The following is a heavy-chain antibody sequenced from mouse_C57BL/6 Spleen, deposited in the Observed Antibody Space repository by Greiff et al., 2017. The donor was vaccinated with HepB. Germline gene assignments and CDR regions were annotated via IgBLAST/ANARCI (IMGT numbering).Heavy chain of an antibody. D-gene: IGHD2-4*01. CDR2: IYPGGGYT. Sequence: QVQLQQSGAELVRPGTSVKMSRKASGYTFTNYWIGWAKQRPGQGLEWIGDIYPGGGYTNYNEKFKGKATLTADKSSSTAYMQFSSLTSEDSAIYYCARTDYDGGAWFAYWGQGTLVTVSA. J-gene: IGHJ3*01. CDR3: ARTDYDGGAWFAY. CDR1: GYTFTNYW. V-gene: IGHV1-63*01.